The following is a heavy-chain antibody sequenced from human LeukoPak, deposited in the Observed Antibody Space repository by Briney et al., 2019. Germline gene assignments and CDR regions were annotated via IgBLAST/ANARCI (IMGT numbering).Heavy chain of an antibody. CDR1: GGSFSGYY. CDR3: ARGDLKVATDY. CDR2: INHSGST. J-gene: IGHJ4*02. Sequence: SETLSLTCAVYGGSFSGYYWSWIRQPPGKGLEWIGEINHSGSTNYNPSLKSRVTISVDTSKNQFSLKLSSVTAADTAVYYCARGDLKVATDYWGQGTLVTVSS. D-gene: IGHD5-12*01. V-gene: IGHV4-34*01.